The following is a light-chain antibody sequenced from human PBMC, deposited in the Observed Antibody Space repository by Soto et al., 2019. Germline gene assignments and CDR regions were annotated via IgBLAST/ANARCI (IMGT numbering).Light chain of an antibody. Sequence: ERVWTRSPGTLSLSPGDRATLSCRASQSVRSGHLAWYQQKPGQAPRLVIYDASTRATGIPDRFSGGGSGTDFTLTLSIVEPEDFAVYYGHQYCRSASSITFGPGTKVEIK. CDR1: QSVRSGH. CDR3: HQYCRSASSIT. V-gene: IGKV3-20*01. CDR2: DAS. J-gene: IGKJ3*01.